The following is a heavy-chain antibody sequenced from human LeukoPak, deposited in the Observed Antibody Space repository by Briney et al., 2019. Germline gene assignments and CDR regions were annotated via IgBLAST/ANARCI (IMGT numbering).Heavy chain of an antibody. CDR3: ARSRGVSGYDDY. CDR2: ISSSSSYI. Sequence: GGSLRLSCAASGFTFSSYSMNWVRQAPGKGLEWVSSISSSSSYIYYADSVKGRFTISRDNAKNSLYLQMNSLRAEDTAVYYCARSRGVSGYDDYWGQGTLVTVSS. V-gene: IGHV3-21*01. J-gene: IGHJ4*02. D-gene: IGHD5-12*01. CDR1: GFTFSSYS.